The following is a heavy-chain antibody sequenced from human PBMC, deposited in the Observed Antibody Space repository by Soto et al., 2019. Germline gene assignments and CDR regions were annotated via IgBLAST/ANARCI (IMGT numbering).Heavy chain of an antibody. J-gene: IGHJ5*02. CDR1: DGSISSGGYY. CDR2: IYYSGST. CDR3: ARAGGIVVVPAAHWFDP. Sequence: SETLSLTCTVSDGSISSGGYYWSWIRQHPGKGMEWIGYIYYSGSTYYNPSLKSRVTISVDTSKNQFSLKLSSVTAADTAVYYCARAGGIVVVPAAHWFDPWGQGTLVTVSS. D-gene: IGHD2-2*01. V-gene: IGHV4-31*03.